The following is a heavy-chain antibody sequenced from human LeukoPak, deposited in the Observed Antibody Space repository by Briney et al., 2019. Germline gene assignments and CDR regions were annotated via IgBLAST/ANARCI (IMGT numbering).Heavy chain of an antibody. J-gene: IGHJ3*02. CDR1: GFTFSSYA. V-gene: IGHV3-23*01. Sequence: GGSLRLSCAASGFTFSSYAMSWVRQAPGKGLEWVSALSGSGGRTYYADSVKGRFTISRDNSKNTLFLQMNSLRAEDTAIYYCAGGHDSSGYFDAFDIWGQGTMVTVSS. CDR3: AGGHDSSGYFDAFDI. D-gene: IGHD3-22*01. CDR2: LSGSGGRT.